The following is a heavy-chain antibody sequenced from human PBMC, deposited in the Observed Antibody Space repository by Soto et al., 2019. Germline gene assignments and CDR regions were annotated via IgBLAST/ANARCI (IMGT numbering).Heavy chain of an antibody. CDR1: GFTFSSYA. Sequence: PGGSLRLSCADSGFTFSSYAMSWVRQAPGKGLEWVSAISGSGGSTYYADSVKGRFTISRDNSKNTLYLQMNSLRAEDTAVYYCAKRAVRSITMIVLTEHLYYFDYWGQGTLVTVSS. V-gene: IGHV3-23*01. D-gene: IGHD3-22*01. CDR2: ISGSGGST. J-gene: IGHJ4*02. CDR3: AKRAVRSITMIVLTEHLYYFDY.